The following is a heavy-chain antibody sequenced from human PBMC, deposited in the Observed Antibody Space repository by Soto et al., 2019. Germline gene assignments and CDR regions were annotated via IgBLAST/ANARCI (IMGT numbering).Heavy chain of an antibody. CDR3: ARDAGIAAAGINWFDP. CDR1: GGSISSYY. V-gene: IGHV4-59*01. CDR2: IYYSGST. D-gene: IGHD6-13*01. Sequence: SETLSLTCTVSGGSISSYYWSWIRQPPGKGLEWIGYIYYSGSTNYNPSLKSRVTISVDSSKNQFSLKLSSVTAADTAVYYCARDAGIAAAGINWFDPWGQGTLVTVSS. J-gene: IGHJ5*02.